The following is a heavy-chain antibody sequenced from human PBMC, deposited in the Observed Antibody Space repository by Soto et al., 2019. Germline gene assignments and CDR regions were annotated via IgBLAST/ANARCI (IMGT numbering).Heavy chain of an antibody. CDR2: ITTSGSYI. D-gene: IGHD1-1*01. J-gene: IGHJ5*02. CDR3: VRSGTDHMLSQSWFNP. V-gene: IGHV3-21*01. Sequence: EVQLVESGGGLVKPGGSLRLSCAASGFTFSSYDMNWVRQAPGKGLEYVSSITTSGSYIYYGDSVRGRFTISRDNAKNSLFLQMDSRRAEDTAVYYCVRSGTDHMLSQSWFNPWSQGTLVTVSS. CDR1: GFTFSSYD.